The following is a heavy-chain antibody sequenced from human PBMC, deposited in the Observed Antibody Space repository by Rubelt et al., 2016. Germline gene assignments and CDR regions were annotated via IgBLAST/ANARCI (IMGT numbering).Heavy chain of an antibody. CDR2: INHSGST. CDR3: ARGKEGLGVTMMDY. CDR1: GGSFSGYY. D-gene: IGHD3-22*01. V-gene: IGHV4-34*01. J-gene: IGHJ4*02. Sequence: QVQLQQWGAGLLKPSETLSLTCAVYGGSFSGYYWSWIRQPPGKGLEWIGEINHSGSTNYNPSLKSRVTISVDTSKNQFSRKLSSVTAADTAVDYCARGKEGLGVTMMDYWGQGTLVTVSS.